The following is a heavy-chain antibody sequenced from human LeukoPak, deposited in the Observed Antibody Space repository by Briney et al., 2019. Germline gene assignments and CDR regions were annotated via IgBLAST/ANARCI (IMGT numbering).Heavy chain of an antibody. CDR3: ARDGAKYSSGWQYYFDY. CDR2: ISAYNGNT. J-gene: IGHJ4*02. Sequence: ASVKVSCKASGYTFTSYGISWVRQAPGQGLEWMGWISAYNGNTNYAQKLQGRVTMTTDTSTSTAYMELRSLRSDDTAVYYCARDGAKYSSGWQYYFDYWGQGTLVTVSS. D-gene: IGHD6-19*01. CDR1: GYTFTSYG. V-gene: IGHV1-18*01.